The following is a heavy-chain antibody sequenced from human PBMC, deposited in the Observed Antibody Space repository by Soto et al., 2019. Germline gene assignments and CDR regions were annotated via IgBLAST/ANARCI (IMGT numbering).Heavy chain of an antibody. CDR3: ARDGTLYDSSAYYYLY. J-gene: IGHJ4*02. Sequence: ASVKVSCKASGGTFSRYTISWVRQAPGQGLEWMGGITPMFGTPNYAQKFQGRVTITADESTSTAYMELSSLRSEDTAMYYCARDGTLYDSSAYYYLYWGQGTLVTVSS. CDR2: ITPMFGTP. V-gene: IGHV1-69*13. D-gene: IGHD3-22*01. CDR1: GGTFSRYT.